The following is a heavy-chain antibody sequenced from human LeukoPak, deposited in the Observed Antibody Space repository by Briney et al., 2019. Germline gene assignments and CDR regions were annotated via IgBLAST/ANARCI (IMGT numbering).Heavy chain of an antibody. CDR2: ISSSGSTI. CDR3: ARSRHGGWDSFDY. CDR1: GFTFSSYE. D-gene: IGHD6-19*01. V-gene: IGHV3-48*03. J-gene: IGHJ4*02. Sequence: PGGSLRLSCAVSGFTFSSYEMNWVRQAPGKGLEWVSHISSSGSTIYYADSVKGRFTISRDNAKNSLYLQMNSLRAEDTAVYYCARSRHGGWDSFDYWGQGTLVTASS.